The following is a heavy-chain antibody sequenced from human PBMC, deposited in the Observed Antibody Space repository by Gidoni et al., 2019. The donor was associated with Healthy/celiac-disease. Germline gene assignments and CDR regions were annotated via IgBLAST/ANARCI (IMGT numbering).Heavy chain of an antibody. CDR1: GYTFTSYG. CDR2: ISAYNGNT. CDR3: ARAYYDSSGDYYYYYGMYV. Sequence: QVQLVQSGAEVKKPGASVKVSCQASGYTFTSYGISWVRQAPGQGLVGMGLISAYNGNTNYARRLQGRVTMTTGTSTSTAYMGLRSLRSDDTAVYYCARAYYDSSGDYYYYYGMYVWGQGTTVTVSS. J-gene: IGHJ6*02. D-gene: IGHD3-22*01. V-gene: IGHV1-18*04.